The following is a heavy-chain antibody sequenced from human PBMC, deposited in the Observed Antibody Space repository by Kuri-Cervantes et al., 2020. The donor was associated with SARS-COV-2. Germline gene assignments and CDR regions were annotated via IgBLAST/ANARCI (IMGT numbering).Heavy chain of an antibody. J-gene: IGHJ4*02. Sequence: GGSLRLSCAASGFTFDDYAMHWVRQAPGKGLEWVSGISWNSGSIGYADSVKGRFTISRDNAKNSLYLQMNSPRAEDTAVYYCARKAYSSSWFDYWGQGTLVTVSS. CDR1: GFTFDDYA. CDR2: ISWNSGSI. V-gene: IGHV3-9*01. CDR3: ARKAYSSSWFDY. D-gene: IGHD6-13*01.